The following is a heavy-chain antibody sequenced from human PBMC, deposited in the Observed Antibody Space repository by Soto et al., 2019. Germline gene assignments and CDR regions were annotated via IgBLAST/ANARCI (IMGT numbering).Heavy chain of an antibody. CDR2: INPIGGTT. CDR1: GCTFSSYA. Sequence: ASVKVSCKASGCTFSSYAINWVRQAPGQGLEWMGIINPIGGTTSYAQKFQGRVTMTTDTSTSTAYMELRSLRSDDTAVYYCAREYYNWPDYWGQGTLVTVSS. V-gene: IGHV1-46*01. J-gene: IGHJ4*02. D-gene: IGHD1-20*01. CDR3: AREYYNWPDY.